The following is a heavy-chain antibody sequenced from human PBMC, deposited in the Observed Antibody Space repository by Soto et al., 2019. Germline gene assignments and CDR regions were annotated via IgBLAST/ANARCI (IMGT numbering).Heavy chain of an antibody. Sequence: SETLSLTCTVSGGSISSGGYYWSWIRQHPGKGLEWIGYIYYSGSTYYNPSLKSRVTISVDTSKNQFSLKLSSVTAADTAVYYCARGLTAAAITGTTHSVAWGQGTLVTVSS. J-gene: IGHJ5*02. CDR3: ARGLTAAAITGTTHSVA. V-gene: IGHV4-31*03. CDR2: IYYSGST. CDR1: GGSISSGGYY. D-gene: IGHD1-20*01.